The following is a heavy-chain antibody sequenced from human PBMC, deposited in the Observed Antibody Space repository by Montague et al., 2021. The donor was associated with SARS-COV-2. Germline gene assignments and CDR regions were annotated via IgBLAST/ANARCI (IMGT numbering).Heavy chain of an antibody. J-gene: IGHJ6*02. D-gene: IGHD2-2*01. CDR2: ISGSGGST. V-gene: IGHV3-23*01. Sequence: SLRLSCAASGFTFSSYAMSWVRQAPGKGLEWVSAISGSGGSTYYADSVKGRLTISRDNSKNTLHLQMNSLRAEDTAVYYCAKAVRYCSSTSCYDCYYYYGMDVWGQGTTVTVSS. CDR1: GFTFSSYA. CDR3: AKAVRYCSSTSCYDCYYYYGMDV.